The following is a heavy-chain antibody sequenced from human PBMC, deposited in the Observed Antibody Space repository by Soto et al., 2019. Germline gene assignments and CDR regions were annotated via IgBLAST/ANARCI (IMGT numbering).Heavy chain of an antibody. CDR1: GGTFSSYA. J-gene: IGHJ6*02. Sequence: GASVKVSCKASGGTFSSYAISWVRQAPGQGLEWMGGIIPIFGTANYAQKFQGRVTITADKSTSTAYMELSSLRSEDTAVYYCARVWGGTDYYYGMDVWGQGTTVTVSS. V-gene: IGHV1-69*06. CDR2: IIPIFGTA. CDR3: ARVWGGTDYYYGMDV. D-gene: IGHD2-15*01.